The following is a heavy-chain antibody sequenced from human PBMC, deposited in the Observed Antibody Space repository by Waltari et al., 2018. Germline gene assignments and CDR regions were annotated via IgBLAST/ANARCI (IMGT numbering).Heavy chain of an antibody. Sequence: SGGGVVQPGGSLRLSCAASGFTFSSYGMHWVRQAPGTGLEWVAFIRYDGSNKYYADSVKGRFTISRDNSKNTLYLQMNSLRAEDTAVYYCAKDRGSSSSWLDYWGQGTLVTVSS. CDR3: AKDRGSSSSWLDY. CDR2: IRYDGSNK. V-gene: IGHV3-30*02. D-gene: IGHD6-6*01. J-gene: IGHJ4*02. CDR1: GFTFSSYG.